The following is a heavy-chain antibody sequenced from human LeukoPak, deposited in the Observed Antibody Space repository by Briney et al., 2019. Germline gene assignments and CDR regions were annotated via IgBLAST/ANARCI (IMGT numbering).Heavy chain of an antibody. CDR1: GGTFSSYA. D-gene: IGHD3-22*01. CDR2: INPNSGGT. CDR3: ARNGVPANYYDSSGP. Sequence: ASVKVSCKASGGTFSSYAVSWVRQAPGQGLEWMGWINPNSGGTNYAQKFQGRVTMTRDTSISTAYVELSRLRSDDTAVYYCARNGVPANYYDSSGPWGQGTLVTVSS. V-gene: IGHV1-2*02. J-gene: IGHJ5*02.